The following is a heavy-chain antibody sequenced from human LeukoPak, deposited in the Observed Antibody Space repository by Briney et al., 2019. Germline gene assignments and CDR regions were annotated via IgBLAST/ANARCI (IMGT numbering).Heavy chain of an antibody. CDR3: AKEGPLRYFDWLRQGDYYYMDV. CDR1: GFTFSSYG. CDR2: IRYDGSNK. D-gene: IGHD3-9*01. V-gene: IGHV3-30*02. Sequence: GGSLRLSCAASGFTFSSYGMHWVRQAPGKGLEWVAFIRYDGSNKYYADSVKGRFTISRDNSKNTLYLQMNSLRAEDTAVYYCAKEGPLRYFDWLRQGDYYYMDVWGKGTTVTISS. J-gene: IGHJ6*03.